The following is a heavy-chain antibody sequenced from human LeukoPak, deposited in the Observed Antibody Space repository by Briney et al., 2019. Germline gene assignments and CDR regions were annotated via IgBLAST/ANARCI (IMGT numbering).Heavy chain of an antibody. D-gene: IGHD1-1*01. J-gene: IGHJ4*02. V-gene: IGHV3-66*01. CDR3: ARDSDAARGTYFDY. Sequence: PGGSLRLSCAASGFTLSSKYMSWVGQARGKGVEWVSVIYSGGSTYYADSVMGIFTISRDNSKYPLYLQMNSLRAEDTAVYYCARDSDAARGTYFDYWGQGTLVTVPS. CDR1: GFTLSSKY. CDR2: IYSGGST.